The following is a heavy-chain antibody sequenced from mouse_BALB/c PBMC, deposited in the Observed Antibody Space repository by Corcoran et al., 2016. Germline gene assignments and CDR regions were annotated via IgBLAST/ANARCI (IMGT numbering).Heavy chain of an antibody. CDR1: GYTFTSYT. V-gene: IGHV1-4*02. CDR2: INPSSGYT. Sequence: QAQLQQSAAALARPGASGKMSCKASGYTFTSYTMHWVKQRPGQGLEWIGYINPSSGYTEYNQKFKDKTTLTADKSSSTAYMQLSSLTSEDSAVYYCARFFTTVVDFDYWGQGTTLTVSS. J-gene: IGHJ2*01. D-gene: IGHD1-1*01. CDR3: ARFFTTVVDFDY.